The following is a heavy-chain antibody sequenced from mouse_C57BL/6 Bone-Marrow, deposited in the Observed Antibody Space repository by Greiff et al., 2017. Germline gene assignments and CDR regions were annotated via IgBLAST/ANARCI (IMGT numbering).Heavy chain of an antibody. V-gene: IGHV5-15*01. CDR2: ISNLAYSI. Sequence: EVKLVESGGGLVQPGGSLKLSCAASGFTFSDYGMAWVRQAPRQGPEWVAFISNLAYSIYYADTVTGRFTISRENAKNTLYLEMSSLRSEDTAMYYCARNPYYYAMDYWGQGTSVTVSS. CDR1: GFTFSDYG. CDR3: ARNPYYYAMDY. J-gene: IGHJ4*01.